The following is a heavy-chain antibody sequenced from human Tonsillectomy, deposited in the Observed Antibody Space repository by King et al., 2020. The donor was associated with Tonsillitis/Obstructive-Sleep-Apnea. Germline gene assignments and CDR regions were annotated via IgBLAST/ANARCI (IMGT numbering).Heavy chain of an antibody. V-gene: IGHV3-30*04. Sequence: VQLVESGGGVVQPGRSLRLSCAASGFTFSSYAMHWVRQAPGKGLEWVAVISYDGNYRYYADSVKGRFTISRDNSENTLYLQMNSLRAEDTAVYYCARGTGDDFWSGFDYWGAGTPVTVSS. CDR1: GFTFSSYA. CDR3: ARGTGDDFWSGFDY. D-gene: IGHD3-3*01. CDR2: ISYDGNYR. J-gene: IGHJ4*02.